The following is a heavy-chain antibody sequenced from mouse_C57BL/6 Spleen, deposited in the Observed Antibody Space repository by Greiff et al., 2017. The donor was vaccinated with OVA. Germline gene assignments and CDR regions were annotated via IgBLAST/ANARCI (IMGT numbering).Heavy chain of an antibody. J-gene: IGHJ2*01. CDR3: ARRRDYFDY. CDR1: GYTFTSYW. CDR2: IDPSDSYT. V-gene: IGHV1-69*01. Sequence: VQLQQPGAELVMPGASVKLSCKASGYTFTSYWMHWVKQRPGQGLEWIGEIDPSDSYTNYNQKFKGKSTLTVDKSSSTAYMQLSSLTSEDSAVYYCARRRDYFDYRGQGTTLTVSS.